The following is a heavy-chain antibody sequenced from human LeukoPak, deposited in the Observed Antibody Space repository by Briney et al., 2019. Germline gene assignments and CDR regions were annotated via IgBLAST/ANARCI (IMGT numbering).Heavy chain of an antibody. Sequence: PSETLSLTCTVSGGPVSSASHYWSWIRQPPGKGLEWIGYIYYSGSTNYNPSLKSRVTISVDTSKNQFSLKLSSVTAADTAVYYCARDRGDYDSSGYYGYFDYWGQGALVTVPS. CDR1: GGPVSSASHY. CDR2: IYYSGST. CDR3: ARDRGDYDSSGYYGYFDY. J-gene: IGHJ4*02. V-gene: IGHV4-61*01. D-gene: IGHD3-22*01.